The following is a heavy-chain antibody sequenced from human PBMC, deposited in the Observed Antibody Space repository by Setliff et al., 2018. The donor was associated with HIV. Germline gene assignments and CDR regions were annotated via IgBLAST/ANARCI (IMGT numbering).Heavy chain of an antibody. J-gene: IGHJ4*02. D-gene: IGHD5-12*01. V-gene: IGHV4-61*02. Sequence: KPSETLSLTCSVSRGSISSGTYYLTWIRQPAGKGLEWIGRIFASGSTNYNPSPKSRVTMSVDTSKNQFSLRLSSVTAADTAVYYCVGGLRSRSQGHFDYWGQGTLVTVSS. CDR1: RGSISSGTYY. CDR3: VGGLRSRSQGHFDY. CDR2: IFASGST.